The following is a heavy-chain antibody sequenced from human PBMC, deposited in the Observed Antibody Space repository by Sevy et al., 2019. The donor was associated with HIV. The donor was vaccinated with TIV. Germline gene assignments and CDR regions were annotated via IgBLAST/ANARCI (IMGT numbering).Heavy chain of an antibody. CDR1: GFTFSSYG. CDR3: AKPYDSSGYYYYYYYYGMDV. D-gene: IGHD3-22*01. V-gene: IGHV3-30*18. J-gene: IGHJ6*02. Sequence: GGSLRLSCAASGFTFSSYGMHWVRQAPGKGLEWVAVISYEGSNKYYADSVKGRFTISRDNSKNTLYLQMNSLRAEDTAVYYCAKPYDSSGYYYYYYYYGMDVWGQGTTVTVSS. CDR2: ISYEGSNK.